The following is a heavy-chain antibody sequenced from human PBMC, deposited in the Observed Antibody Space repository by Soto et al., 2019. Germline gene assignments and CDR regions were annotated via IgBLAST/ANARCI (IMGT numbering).Heavy chain of an antibody. D-gene: IGHD1-26*01. J-gene: IGHJ5*02. Sequence: SETLSLTCTVSSLSIRSTNYYWGWIRQPPGKGLEWIASIFSTGSTYYNPSLKSRVTMSVDTSKNHFSLKLSSVTAADTAVYSCARHTSIVNFHFDPWGQGTTVTVSS. V-gene: IGHV4-39*01. CDR1: SLSIRSTNYY. CDR3: ARHTSIVNFHFDP. CDR2: IFSTGST.